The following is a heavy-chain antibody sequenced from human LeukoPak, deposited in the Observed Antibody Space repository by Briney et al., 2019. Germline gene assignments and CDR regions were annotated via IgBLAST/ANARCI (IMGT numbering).Heavy chain of an antibody. CDR2: ISAYNGNT. J-gene: IGHJ5*02. Sequence: RASVTVSCKASGYTFTIYGISWVRQAPGQGLEWMGWISAYNGNTNYAQKLRGRVTMTTDTSTSTAYMELRSLRFDDTAVYYCARDREGFDPWDQGTLVTVSS. CDR1: GYTFTIYG. V-gene: IGHV1-18*04. CDR3: ARDREGFDP.